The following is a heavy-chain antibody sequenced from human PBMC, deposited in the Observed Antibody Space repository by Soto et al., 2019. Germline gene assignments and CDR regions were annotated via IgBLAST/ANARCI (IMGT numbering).Heavy chain of an antibody. CDR3: AVAGLPFEY. Sequence: QVQLVQSGAEVKKPGASVKVSCKTSGYTFTGYYIHWVRQAPGQGLEWMALINPNSGDTKYGQKFQGGVTLTRYTSINTVYMAVTSLRFDDTAVYYCAVAGLPFEYWGQGTLVTVFS. CDR1: GYTFTGYY. V-gene: IGHV1-2*02. J-gene: IGHJ4*02. CDR2: INPNSGDT. D-gene: IGHD6-19*01.